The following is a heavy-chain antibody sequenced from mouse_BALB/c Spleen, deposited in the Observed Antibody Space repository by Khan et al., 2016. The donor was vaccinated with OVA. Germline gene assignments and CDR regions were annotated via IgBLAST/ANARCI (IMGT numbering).Heavy chain of an antibody. J-gene: IGHJ1*01. CDR2: ISTGDTYT. CDR1: GFTFSTYA. D-gene: IGHD1-1*01. V-gene: IGHV5-9-3*01. CDR3: ARPPITTVVATSYWFFDV. Sequence: EVELVESGGGLVKSGGSLKLSCAASGFTFSTYAMSWVRQTPEKRLERVATISTGDTYTYYPDSVKGRFTISRDNAKNTLYLQMSSLRSEDTAMYYCARPPITTVVATSYWFFDVWGAGTTVTVST.